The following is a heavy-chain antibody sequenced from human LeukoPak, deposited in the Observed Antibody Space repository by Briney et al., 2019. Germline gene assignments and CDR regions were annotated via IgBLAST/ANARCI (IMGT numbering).Heavy chain of an antibody. CDR2: IYHSGST. D-gene: IGHD6-13*01. CDR1: GGSISSSNW. V-gene: IGHV4-4*02. J-gene: IGHJ6*03. Sequence: SETLSLTCAVSGGSISSSNWWSWVRQPPGKGLEWIGEIYHSGSTNYNPSLKSRVTISVDKSKNQFSLKLSSVTAADTAVYYCARLVGSSWYFSSLGPNYYYMDVWGKGTTVTVSS. CDR3: ARLVGSSWYFSSLGPNYYYMDV.